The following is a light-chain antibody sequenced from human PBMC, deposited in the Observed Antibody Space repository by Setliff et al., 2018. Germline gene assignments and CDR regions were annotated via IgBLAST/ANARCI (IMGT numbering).Light chain of an antibody. Sequence: QSALTQPASVSGSPGQSITISCTGSNSDVGGYNYVSWYQQYPGKAPKLIIYEVSDRPSGVSNRFSGSKSGNTASLTISGLQAEDEADYYCNSYTSSRTYVFGTGTKVTVL. J-gene: IGLJ1*01. V-gene: IGLV2-14*01. CDR3: NSYTSSRTYV. CDR2: EVS. CDR1: NSDVGGYNY.